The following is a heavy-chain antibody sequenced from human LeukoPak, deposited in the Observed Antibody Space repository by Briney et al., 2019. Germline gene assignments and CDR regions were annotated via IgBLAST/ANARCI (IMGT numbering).Heavy chain of an antibody. V-gene: IGHV4-59*12. CDR2: DYYSGST. CDR1: GGSINTYY. Sequence: SETLSLTCTVSGGSINTYYWSWIRQSPGKGLEWIAYDYYSGSTNYNPSLESPGTRSVGTSRHQYSLKLNPVTAGDPAEEYFWRGCITVVPAFHIWGQGTMVTVSS. CDR3: WRGCITVVPAFHI. J-gene: IGHJ3*02. D-gene: IGHD3-10*01.